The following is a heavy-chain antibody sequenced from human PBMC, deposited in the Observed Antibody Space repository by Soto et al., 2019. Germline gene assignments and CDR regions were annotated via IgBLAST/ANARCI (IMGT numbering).Heavy chain of an antibody. CDR1: GLTFSTYA. CDR3: ANRPRYYNMDV. Sequence: GGSLRLSCEASGLTFSTYAMTWVRQAPGTGLEWVSTISAGGTTYYADSVKGRFTISRDNFKNTLYLQMSSLRVEDTAVYYCANRPRYYNMDVWGQGTTVTVSS. V-gene: IGHV3-23*01. CDR2: ISAGGTT. J-gene: IGHJ6*02.